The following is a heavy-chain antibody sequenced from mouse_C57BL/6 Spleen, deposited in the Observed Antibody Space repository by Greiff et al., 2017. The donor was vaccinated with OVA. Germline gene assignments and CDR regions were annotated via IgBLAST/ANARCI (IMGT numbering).Heavy chain of an antibody. CDR1: GYAFSSYW. CDR2: IYPGDGDT. CDR3: AREDYYGSDFDY. J-gene: IGHJ2*01. D-gene: IGHD1-1*01. Sequence: VQLQQSGAELVKPGASVKISCKASGYAFSSYWMNWVKQRPGKGLEWIGQIYPGDGDTNYNGKFKGKATLTADKSSSTAYMQLSSLTSEDSAVYFCAREDYYGSDFDYWGQGTTLTVSS. V-gene: IGHV1-80*01.